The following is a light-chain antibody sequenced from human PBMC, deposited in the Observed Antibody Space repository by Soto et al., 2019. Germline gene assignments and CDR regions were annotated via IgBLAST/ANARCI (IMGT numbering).Light chain of an antibody. CDR3: QQYYGTPYS. J-gene: IGKJ2*03. Sequence: DIVMTQSPDCLAVSLGERATTTCKSSQTVLYRSSNKSDLAWYQQRPEQPTRLLSYWASTRQSGVPDRFVSSGSEAEFNLTISRLQAGDEAVYHCQQYYGTPYSFGGGTNLEIK. CDR2: WAS. V-gene: IGKV4-1*01. CDR1: QTVLYRSSNKSD.